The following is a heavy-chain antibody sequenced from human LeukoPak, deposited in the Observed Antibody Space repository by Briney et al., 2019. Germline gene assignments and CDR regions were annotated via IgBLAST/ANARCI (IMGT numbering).Heavy chain of an antibody. CDR1: GSPFTGYY. CDR2: INTNSGGT. CDR3: ARDSGYPYYFDY. V-gene: IGHV1-2*02. J-gene: IGHJ4*02. Sequence: ASVKVSCKASGSPFTGYYIHWVRQAPGQGLEWMGWINTNSGGTSYAQKFKGRITMTRDTSISTAYIELSWLRSDNTAVYYCARDSGYPYYFDYWGLGTLVTVSS. D-gene: IGHD3-22*01.